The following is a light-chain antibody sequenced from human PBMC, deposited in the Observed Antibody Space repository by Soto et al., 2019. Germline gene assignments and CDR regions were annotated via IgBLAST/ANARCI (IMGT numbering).Light chain of an antibody. V-gene: IGLV4-69*01. Sequence: QLVLTQSPSASASLGASVKLTCTLSSGHSSYAIAWHQQQPEKGPRYLMKLNSDGSHSKGDGIPDRFSGSSPGAERYLTISSLQSEDEADYYCQTWGTVVFGGGTKLTVL. CDR3: QTWGTVV. J-gene: IGLJ2*01. CDR2: LNSDGSH. CDR1: SGHSSYA.